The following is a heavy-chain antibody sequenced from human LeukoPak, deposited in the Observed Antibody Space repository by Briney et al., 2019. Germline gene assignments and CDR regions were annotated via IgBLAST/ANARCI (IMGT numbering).Heavy chain of an antibody. V-gene: IGHV4-4*02. D-gene: IGHD2-8*01. Sequence: SETLSLTCGVSGGSISNTNWWSWVRQPPGQGLEWIGEISLTGLTHYNPSLESRVTVSLDKSKNQLSLNLTTVTAADTAVYYCSRENGAFSPFGYWGQGTLVTVLS. CDR2: ISLTGLT. CDR3: SRENGAFSPFGY. CDR1: GGSISNTNW. J-gene: IGHJ4*02.